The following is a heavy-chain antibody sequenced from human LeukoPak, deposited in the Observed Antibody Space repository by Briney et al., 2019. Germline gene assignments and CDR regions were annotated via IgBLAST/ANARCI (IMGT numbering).Heavy chain of an antibody. Sequence: SETLSLTCAVYGGSFSGYYWSWIRQPPGKGLEWIGSIYHSGSTYYNPSLKSRVTISVDTSKNQFSLKLSSVTAADTAVYYCARSVGAYYYYYMDVWGKGTTVTVSS. CDR3: ARSVGAYYYYYMDV. J-gene: IGHJ6*03. CDR1: GGSFSGYY. D-gene: IGHD1-26*01. CDR2: IYHSGST. V-gene: IGHV4-34*01.